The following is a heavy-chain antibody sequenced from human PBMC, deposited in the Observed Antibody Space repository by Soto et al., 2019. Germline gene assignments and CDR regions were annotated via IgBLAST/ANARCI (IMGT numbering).Heavy chain of an antibody. J-gene: IGHJ4*02. CDR3: VRGPVMITFGVVIVIDY. CDR1: GYTFTSYD. V-gene: IGHV1-8*01. CDR2: INANTGYT. D-gene: IGHD3-16*02. Sequence: QVQLVQSGAAMKKPGASVKVSCKASGYTFTSYDINWVRQATGQGLEWMGWINANTGYTDYAQKFQDRVTTARNPTITTAYKELSSLRSEDTAVYYCVRGPVMITFGVVIVIDYWGQGSPVTVSS.